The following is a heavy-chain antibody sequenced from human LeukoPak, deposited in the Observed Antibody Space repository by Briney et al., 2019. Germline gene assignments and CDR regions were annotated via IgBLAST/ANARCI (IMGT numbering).Heavy chain of an antibody. CDR3: ARGRRISVAGLFDH. J-gene: IGHJ4*02. Sequence: SETLSLTCAVSGGSISSGGYSWSWIRQPPGKGLEWIGSIYYSGRTYYNPSLKSRVTISVDTSKKHFSLKVTSVTAADTAVYYCARGRRISVAGLFDHWGQGTLVTVSS. V-gene: IGHV4-39*07. CDR2: IYYSGRT. CDR1: GGSISSGGYS. D-gene: IGHD6-19*01.